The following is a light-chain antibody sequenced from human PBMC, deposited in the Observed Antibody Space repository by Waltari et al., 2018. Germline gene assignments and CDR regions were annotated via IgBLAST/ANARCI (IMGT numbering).Light chain of an antibody. J-gene: IGKJ4*01. CDR2: DAS. V-gene: IGKV3-11*01. CDR3: QQRTNWPLT. CDR1: QGVNYF. Sequence: EIVLTQSPATLSLSPGERATLHCRARQGVNYFLAWFQQKPGQAPRPLIDDASNRATGIPARFSGSGSGTDFTLTISSLEPEDFAVYYCQQRTNWPLTFGGGTKVEIK.